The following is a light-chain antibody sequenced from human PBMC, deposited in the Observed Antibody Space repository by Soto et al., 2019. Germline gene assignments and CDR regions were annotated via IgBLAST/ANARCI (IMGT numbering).Light chain of an antibody. Sequence: QSVLTQSPSASGTPGQRVTISCSGSSSNIGSNYVYWYQQLPGTAPKLLIYSNNQRPSGVPDRFSGSNSGTSASLAISGLRSEDEADYYCAAWDDSLSGRVFGGGTKLTVL. CDR2: SNN. V-gene: IGLV1-47*01. CDR3: AAWDDSLSGRV. J-gene: IGLJ3*02. CDR1: SSNIGSNY.